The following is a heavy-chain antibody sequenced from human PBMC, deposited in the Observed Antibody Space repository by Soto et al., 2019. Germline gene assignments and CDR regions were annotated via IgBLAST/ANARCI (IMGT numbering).Heavy chain of an antibody. CDR2: ISSSSSYI. Sequence: EVQLVESGGGLVKPGGSLRLSCAASGFTFSSYSMNWVRQAPGKGLEWVSSISSSSSYIYYADSVKGRFTISRDNAKNSLYLQMNSLRAEDTAVYYCARTPGIAAAGTEINYYYYGMDVWGQGTTVTVSS. J-gene: IGHJ6*02. CDR1: GFTFSSYS. CDR3: ARTPGIAAAGTEINYYYYGMDV. D-gene: IGHD6-13*01. V-gene: IGHV3-21*01.